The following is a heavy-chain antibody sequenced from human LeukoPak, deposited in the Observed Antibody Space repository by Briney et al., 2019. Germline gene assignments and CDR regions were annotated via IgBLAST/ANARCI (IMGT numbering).Heavy chain of an antibody. CDR2: INHSEYS. J-gene: IGHJ4*02. D-gene: IGHD2-21*02. V-gene: IGHV4-34*01. CDR1: GESFSNYF. Sequence: SETLSLTCAVNGESFSNYFWSWIRQPPGKGLEWIGEINHSEYSNYNPSLETRVTISADTSKFQFSLRLSSVTAADTAVYYCARRRLHSYFDYWGQGTLVTVSS. CDR3: ARRRLHSYFDY.